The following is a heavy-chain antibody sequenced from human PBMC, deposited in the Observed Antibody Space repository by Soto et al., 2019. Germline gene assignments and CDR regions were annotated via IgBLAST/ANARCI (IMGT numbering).Heavy chain of an antibody. V-gene: IGHV5-51*01. Sequence: GESLKISCTCSGYNFNDFWVGWVRQMPGKGLEWMGIIYPGDSDTRYSPSFRDQVTISADRSINTAYLQWTYLKASDNAIYYCARGPTSISNPYYFDYWGQGTLVTVSS. J-gene: IGHJ4*02. D-gene: IGHD3-10*01. CDR2: IYPGDSDT. CDR1: GYNFNDFW. CDR3: ARGPTSISNPYYFDY.